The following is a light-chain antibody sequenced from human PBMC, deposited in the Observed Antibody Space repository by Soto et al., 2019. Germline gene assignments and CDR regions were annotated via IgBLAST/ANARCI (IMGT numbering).Light chain of an antibody. Sequence: DIEMTQSPSSLSASVGVRDTITSRASQGISNYLAWYKQKPGKVPKLLIYAASTLQSGVPARFSCSGSGTDFTLTISSLRREDVAISYCQKYNSGPRSYGQGTKGAIK. V-gene: IGKV1-27*01. CDR1: QGISNY. CDR3: QKYNSGPRS. J-gene: IGKJ1*01. CDR2: AAS.